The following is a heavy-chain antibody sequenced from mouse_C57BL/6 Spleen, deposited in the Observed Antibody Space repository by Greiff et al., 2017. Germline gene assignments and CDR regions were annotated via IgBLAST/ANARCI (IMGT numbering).Heavy chain of an antibody. CDR1: GYTFTSYW. J-gene: IGHJ2*01. V-gene: IGHV1-52*01. CDR2: IDPSDSET. CDR3: ARGRDYDGLFDY. D-gene: IGHD2-4*01. Sequence: VQLQQPGAELVRPGSSVKLSCKASGYTFTSYWMHWVKQRPIQGLEWIGNIDPSDSETHYNQKFKDKATLTVDKSSSTAYMQLSSLTSEDSAVYYCARGRDYDGLFDYWGQGTTLTVSS.